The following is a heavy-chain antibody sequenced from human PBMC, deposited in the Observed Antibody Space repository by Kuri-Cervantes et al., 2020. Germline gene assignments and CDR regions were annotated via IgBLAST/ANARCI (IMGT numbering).Heavy chain of an antibody. V-gene: IGHV3-23*01. Sequence: GESLKISCAASGFTFSSYAMNWVRQIPGKGLEWVSSIIGSGGSTYYADSVKGRFTISRDNSKNTLYLQMNSLRAEDTAVYYCARAPPWRLGGGFDYWGQGTLVTVSS. CDR2: IIGSGGST. CDR1: GFTFSSYA. J-gene: IGHJ4*02. CDR3: ARAPPWRLGGGFDY. D-gene: IGHD3-10*01.